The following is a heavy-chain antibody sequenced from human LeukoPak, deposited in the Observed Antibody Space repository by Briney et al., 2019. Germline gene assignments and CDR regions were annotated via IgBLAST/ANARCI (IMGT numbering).Heavy chain of an antibody. J-gene: IGHJ4*02. CDR3: ARQWDSSSWYA. Sequence: PSETLSLTCTVSGGSIRSSSYYWGWIRQPPGKGLEWIGSIYYSGSTYYNPSLKSRVTISVDTSKNQFSLKLSSVTAADTAVYYCARQWDSSSWYAWGQGTLVTVSS. CDR2: IYYSGST. CDR1: GGSIRSSSYY. V-gene: IGHV4-39*01. D-gene: IGHD6-13*01.